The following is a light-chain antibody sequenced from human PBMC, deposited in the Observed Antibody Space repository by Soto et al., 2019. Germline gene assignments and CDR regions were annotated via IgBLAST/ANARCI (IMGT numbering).Light chain of an antibody. J-gene: IGKJ1*01. CDR2: AAS. Sequence: DIQLTQSPSFLSASVGDRVTITCRASQDIRNNLAWYQQKPGKAPKLLISAASTLQSGAPSTFSGSGSETEFTLTISSLQPEDFATYYCQHLNGYPRTFGQGTRVEIK. V-gene: IGKV1-9*01. CDR1: QDIRNN. CDR3: QHLNGYPRT.